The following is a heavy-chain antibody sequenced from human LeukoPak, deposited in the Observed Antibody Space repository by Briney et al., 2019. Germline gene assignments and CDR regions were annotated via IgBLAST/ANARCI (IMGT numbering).Heavy chain of an antibody. V-gene: IGHV3-7*01. Sequence: GGSLRLSCTASGFTFGDYAMSWFRQAPGKGLEWVANIKQDGSEKYYVDSVKGRFTISRDNAKNSLYLQMNSLRAEDTAVYYCARVGYDILTGYYYFDYWGQGTLVTVSS. CDR1: GFTFGDYA. CDR2: IKQDGSEK. CDR3: ARVGYDILTGYYYFDY. D-gene: IGHD3-9*01. J-gene: IGHJ4*02.